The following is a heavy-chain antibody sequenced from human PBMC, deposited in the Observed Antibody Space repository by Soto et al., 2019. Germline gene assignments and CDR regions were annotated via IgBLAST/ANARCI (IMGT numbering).Heavy chain of an antibody. J-gene: IGHJ5*02. D-gene: IGHD5-12*01. V-gene: IGHV3-23*01. CDR3: AKVTVDTIVTMGGCNWRAP. CDR1: GFTFSSSA. Sequence: EVQLLESGGGLVQPGGSLRLSCAASGFTFSSSAMSWVRQAPGKGLEWVSGIRGTNGNTHYAESVKGRLTISRDNSKNTLYLQMNSLRAEDTAVYYCAKVTVDTIVTMGGCNWRAPWGQGTLVIVAS. CDR2: IRGTNGNT.